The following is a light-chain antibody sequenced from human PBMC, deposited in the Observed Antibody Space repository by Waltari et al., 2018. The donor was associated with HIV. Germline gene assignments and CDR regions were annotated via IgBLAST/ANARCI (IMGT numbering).Light chain of an antibody. CDR2: AAS. CDR1: QSIGST. CDR3: EQSYNSPRT. V-gene: IGKV1-39*01. J-gene: IGKJ1*01. Sequence: DIQMTQSPSSMSASVGDRVTITCRSSQSIGSTLNWYQQKPGKAPKLLIYAASSLQSGVPERFSGSGSGTDFTLTISSLQPEDVVTYHCEQSYNSPRTFGQGTKVEIK.